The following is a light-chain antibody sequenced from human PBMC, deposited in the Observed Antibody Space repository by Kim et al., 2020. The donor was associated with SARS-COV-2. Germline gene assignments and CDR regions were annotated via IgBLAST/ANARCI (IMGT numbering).Light chain of an antibody. CDR3: QQYGGSPWT. CDR1: QSVSSSY. CDR2: GAS. V-gene: IGKV3-20*01. Sequence: EIVLTQSPGTLSLSPGERATLSCSASQSVSSSYLAWYQQKPGQAPRLLIYGASNRATGIPDRFSGSGSGTDFTLTISRLEPEDFALYYCQQYGGSPWTFGQGTKVDIK. J-gene: IGKJ1*01.